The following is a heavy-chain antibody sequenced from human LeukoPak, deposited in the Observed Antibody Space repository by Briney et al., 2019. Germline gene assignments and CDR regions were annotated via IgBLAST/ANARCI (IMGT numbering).Heavy chain of an antibody. V-gene: IGHV3-30*02. CDR1: GFTFSSYG. CDR2: IRYDGSNK. CDR3: AKPDAIFGGGPSSWFDP. Sequence: GGSLRLSCAASGFTFSSYGMHWVRQAPGKGLEWVAFIRYDGSNKYYADSVKGRFTISRDNSKNTLYLQMNSLRAEDTAVYYCAKPDAIFGGGPSSWFDPWGQGTLVTVSS. J-gene: IGHJ5*02. D-gene: IGHD3-3*01.